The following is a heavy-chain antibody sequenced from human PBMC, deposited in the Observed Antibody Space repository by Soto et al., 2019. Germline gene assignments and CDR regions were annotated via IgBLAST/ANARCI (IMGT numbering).Heavy chain of an antibody. V-gene: IGHV3-23*01. CDR2: ISGGGGST. CDR1: GFSFSIYA. D-gene: IGHD3-22*01. Sequence: EVQLLDSGGRLVQPGGSLRLSCAASGFSFSIYAMNWVRQAPGKGLEWVSGISGGGGSTYYADSVKGLFTISRDNSKNTLYLQMNSLRVEDTAVYYCAKDPTSYASIAQFDSWCQGTLVTVSS. CDR3: AKDPTSYASIAQFDS. J-gene: IGHJ4*02.